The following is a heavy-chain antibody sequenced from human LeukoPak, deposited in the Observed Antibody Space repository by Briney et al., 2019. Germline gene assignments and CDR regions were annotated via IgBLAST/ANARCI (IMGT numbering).Heavy chain of an antibody. CDR1: GGSISSGSYY. D-gene: IGHD6-13*01. Sequence: PSETLSLTCTVSGGSISSGSYYWSWIRQPAGKGLEWIGRIYTSGSTNYNPSLKSRVTISVDTSKNQFSLKLSSVTAADTAVYYCARGYSSSWYSDAFDIWGQGTMVTVSS. J-gene: IGHJ3*02. CDR2: IYTSGST. V-gene: IGHV4-61*02. CDR3: ARGYSSSWYSDAFDI.